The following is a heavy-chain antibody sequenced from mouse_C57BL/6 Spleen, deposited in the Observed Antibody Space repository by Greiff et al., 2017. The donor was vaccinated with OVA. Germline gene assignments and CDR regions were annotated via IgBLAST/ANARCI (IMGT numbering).Heavy chain of an antibody. V-gene: IGHV5-6*01. D-gene: IGHD1-1*01. J-gene: IGHJ4*01. CDR1: GFTFSSYG. CDR2: ISSGGSYT. Sequence: EVQGVESGGDLVKPGGSLKLSCAASGFTFSSYGMSWVRQTPDKRLEWVATISSGGSYTYYPDSVKGRFTISRDNAKNTLYLQMSSLKSEDTAMYYCARHNPHNYYGSSPYAMDYWGQGTSVTVSS. CDR3: ARHNPHNYYGSSPYAMDY.